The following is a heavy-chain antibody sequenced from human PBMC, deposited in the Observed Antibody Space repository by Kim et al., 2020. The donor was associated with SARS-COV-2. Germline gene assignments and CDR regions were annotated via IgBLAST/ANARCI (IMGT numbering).Heavy chain of an antibody. D-gene: IGHD3-9*01. Sequence: GGSLRLSCAASGFTVSSNYMSWVRQAPGKGLEWVSVIYSGGSTYYADSVKGRFTISRDNSKNTLYLQTNSLRAEDTAVYYCARNYDILTGYSSAFDIWGQGTRVTVSS. J-gene: IGHJ3*02. CDR3: ARNYDILTGYSSAFDI. V-gene: IGHV3-53*01. CDR2: IYSGGST. CDR1: GFTVSSNY.